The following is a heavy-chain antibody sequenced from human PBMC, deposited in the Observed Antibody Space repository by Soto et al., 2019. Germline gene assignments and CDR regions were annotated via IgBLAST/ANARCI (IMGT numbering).Heavy chain of an antibody. CDR3: AAIVLGRAAMSHYYYGIGG. CDR1: GGTFSSYA. Sequence: SVKVSCKASGGTFSSYAISWVRQAPGQGLEWMGGIIPIFGTANYAQKFQGRVTITADESTSTAYMELSSLRSENTAVYYCAAIVLGRAAMSHYYYGIGGWGQGSRVTVCS. D-gene: IGHD2-2*01. CDR2: IIPIFGTA. J-gene: IGHJ6*02. V-gene: IGHV1-69*13.